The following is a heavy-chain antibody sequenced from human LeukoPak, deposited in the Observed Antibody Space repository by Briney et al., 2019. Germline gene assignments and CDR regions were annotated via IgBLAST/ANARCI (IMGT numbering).Heavy chain of an antibody. CDR1: GGSFSSYY. CDR3: AREGFDVWGSYRFNWFDP. D-gene: IGHD3-16*02. J-gene: IGHJ5*02. V-gene: IGHV4-59*01. CDR2: IYYSGST. Sequence: SETLSLTCAVYGGSFSSYYWSWIRQPPGKGLEWIGYIYYSGSTNYNPSLKSRVTISVDTSKNQFSLKLSSVTAADTAVYYCAREGFDVWGSYRFNWFDPWGQGTLVTVSS.